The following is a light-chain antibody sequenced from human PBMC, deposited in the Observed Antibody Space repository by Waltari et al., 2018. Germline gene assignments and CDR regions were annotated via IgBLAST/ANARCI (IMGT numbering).Light chain of an antibody. Sequence: DIVMTPSPKSLTVSLGERATINCRSRRCILSYSNNKNFLAWYPQKRGQSPTLLIYWASTRESGVPDRCSGGGSETDFTLTISSLQAEDVAVYYCQQYYDTPHTFGQGTKLEIK. CDR1: RCILSYSNNKNF. J-gene: IGKJ2*01. V-gene: IGKV4-1*01. CDR3: QQYYDTPHT. CDR2: WAS.